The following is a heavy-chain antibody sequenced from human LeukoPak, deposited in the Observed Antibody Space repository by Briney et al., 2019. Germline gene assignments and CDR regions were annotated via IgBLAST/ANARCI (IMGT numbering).Heavy chain of an antibody. CDR1: GYTFTGYY. V-gene: IGHV1-2*02. J-gene: IGHJ5*02. D-gene: IGHD4-17*01. Sequence: ASVKVSCKASGYTFTGYYMHWVRQAPGQGLEWMGWINPNSGGTNYAQKFQGRVTMTRDTSISTAYMELSRLRSDDTAVYYCARVGGDYESENWFDPWGQGTLVTVSS. CDR3: ARVGGDYESENWFDP. CDR2: INPNSGGT.